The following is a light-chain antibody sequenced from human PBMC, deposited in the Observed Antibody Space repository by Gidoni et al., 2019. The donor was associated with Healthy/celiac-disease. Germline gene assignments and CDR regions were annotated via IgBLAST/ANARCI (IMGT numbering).Light chain of an antibody. CDR1: QSLLHSNGYNY. J-gene: IGKJ1*01. CDR2: LGS. V-gene: IGKV2-28*01. CDR3: MQALQTPWT. Sequence: DIVMTQSPLSLPFTPGAPASISCRSSQSLLHSNGYNYLDWYLQKPGQSPQLLIYLGSNRASGVPDRFSGSGSGTDFTLKISRVEAEDVGVYYCMQALQTPWTFGQGTKVEIK.